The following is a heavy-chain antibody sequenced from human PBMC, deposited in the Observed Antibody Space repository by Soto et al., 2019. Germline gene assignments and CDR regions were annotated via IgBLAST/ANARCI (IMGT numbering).Heavy chain of an antibody. CDR2: IYPGDSDT. CDR3: ARHRYYDSSGYYYTYKYYYYGMDV. Sequence: PGESLKISCKGSGYSFTSYWIGWVRQMPGKGLEWIGIIYPGDSDTRYSPSFQGQVTISADKSISTAYLQWSSLKASDTAMYYCARHRYYDSSGYYYTYKYYYYGMDVWGQGTTVTVSS. J-gene: IGHJ6*02. V-gene: IGHV5-51*01. D-gene: IGHD3-22*01. CDR1: GYSFTSYW.